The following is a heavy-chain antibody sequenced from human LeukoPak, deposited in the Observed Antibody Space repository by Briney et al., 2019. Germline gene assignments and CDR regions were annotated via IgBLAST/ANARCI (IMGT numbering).Heavy chain of an antibody. V-gene: IGHV3-23*01. CDR2: ISGSGGDK. CDR1: GFSFSIYA. CDR3: AKDCLTGSYGYFDY. D-gene: IGHD3-10*01. J-gene: IGHJ4*02. Sequence: PGGSLRLSCAASGFSFSIYAMSWVRQAPGKGLEWVSTISGSGGDKYYADSVKGRFTISRDNSKNTLYLQMNGLRAEDTAVYYCAKDCLTGSYGYFDYWGLGALVTVSS.